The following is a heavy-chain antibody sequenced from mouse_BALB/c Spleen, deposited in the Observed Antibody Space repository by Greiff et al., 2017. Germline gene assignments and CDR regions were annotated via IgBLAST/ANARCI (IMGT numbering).Heavy chain of an antibody. Sequence: DVQLVESGGGLVQPGGSRKLSCAASGFTFSSFGMHWVRQAPEKGLEWVAYISSGSSTIYYADTVKGRFTISRDNPKNTLFLQMTSLRSEDTAMYYCARPYYYGSSEAMDYWGQGTSVTVSS. J-gene: IGHJ4*01. CDR3: ARPYYYGSSEAMDY. CDR1: GFTFSSFG. CDR2: ISSGSSTI. V-gene: IGHV5-17*02. D-gene: IGHD1-1*01.